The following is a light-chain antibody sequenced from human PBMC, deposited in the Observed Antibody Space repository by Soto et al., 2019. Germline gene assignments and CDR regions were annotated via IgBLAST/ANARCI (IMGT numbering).Light chain of an antibody. CDR1: QDISHN. CDR3: QHYDTLPPT. V-gene: IGKV1-33*01. J-gene: IGKJ4*01. CDR2: DAS. Sequence: DIQMTQSPSSLSASVGDRVTITCQASQDISHNLNWFQQKPGKAPNLLIFDASKLETGVPSRFTGSGSGTHFSFTITRLQPEDIATYYCQHYDTLPPTFGGGTKVEIK.